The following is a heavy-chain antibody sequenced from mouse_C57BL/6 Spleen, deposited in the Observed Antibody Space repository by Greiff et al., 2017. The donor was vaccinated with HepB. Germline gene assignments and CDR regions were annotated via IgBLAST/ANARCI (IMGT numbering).Heavy chain of an antibody. Sequence: EVMLVESGGGLVQPGGSLSLSCAASGFTFTDYYMSWVRQPPGKALEWLGFIRNKANGYTTEYSASVKGRFTISRDNSQSILYLQMNALRAEDSATYDCARLVTTPYYAMDYWGQGTSVTVSS. V-gene: IGHV7-3*01. D-gene: IGHD2-5*01. CDR3: ARLVTTPYYAMDY. CDR2: IRNKANGYTT. J-gene: IGHJ4*01. CDR1: GFTFTDYY.